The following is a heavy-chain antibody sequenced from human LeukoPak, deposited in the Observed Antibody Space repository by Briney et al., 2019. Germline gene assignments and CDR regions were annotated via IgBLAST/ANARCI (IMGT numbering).Heavy chain of an antibody. V-gene: IGHV1-18*01. CDR1: GYTFTSYG. D-gene: IGHD3-3*01. CDR3: ARDVDDFWSGYQQYNWFDP. J-gene: IGHJ5*02. CDR2: ISAYNGNT. Sequence: ASVKVSCKASGYTFTSYGISWVRQAPGQGLEWMGWISAYNGNTNYAQKLQGRVTMTTDTSTSTAYMELRSLRSDDTAVYYCARDVDDFWSGYQQYNWFDPWSQGTLVTVSS.